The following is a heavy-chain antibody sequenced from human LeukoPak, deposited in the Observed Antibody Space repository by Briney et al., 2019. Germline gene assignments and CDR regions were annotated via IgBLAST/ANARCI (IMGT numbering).Heavy chain of an antibody. CDR3: ARGSMVRGVIITMGWFDP. V-gene: IGHV1-69*06. Sequence: ASVKVSCKASGGTFSSYAISWVRQAPGQGLEWTGRIIPIFGTANYAQKFQGRVTITADKSTSTAYMELSSLRSEDTAVYYCARGSMVRGVIITMGWFDPWGQGTLVTVSS. CDR2: IIPIFGTA. D-gene: IGHD3-10*01. J-gene: IGHJ5*02. CDR1: GGTFSSYA.